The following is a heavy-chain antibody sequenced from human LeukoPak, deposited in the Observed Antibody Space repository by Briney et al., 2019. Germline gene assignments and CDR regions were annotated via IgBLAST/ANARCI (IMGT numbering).Heavy chain of an antibody. J-gene: IGHJ3*02. D-gene: IGHD3-22*01. CDR3: ARDRDSSGYYYKLGAFDI. V-gene: IGHV1-46*01. CDR1: GYTFTSYY. Sequence: GASVKVSCKASGYTFTSYYMHWVRQAPGLGLEWMGIINPSGGSTSYAQKFQGRVTMTRDTSTSTVYMELSSLRSEDTAVYYCARDRDSSGYYYKLGAFDIWGQGTMVTVSS. CDR2: INPSGGST.